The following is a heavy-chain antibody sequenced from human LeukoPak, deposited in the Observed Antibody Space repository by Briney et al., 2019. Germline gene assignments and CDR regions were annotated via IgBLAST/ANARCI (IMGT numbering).Heavy chain of an antibody. Sequence: GDSLKISCKASGYSFTSYWIGWVRQMPGKGLEWMGIIDPSDSEIRYTPSFQGQVTISVDKSLTTADLQWNSLKASDTAMYYCARQTAMGRSGDYWGQGTLVTVSS. CDR1: GYSFTSYW. CDR2: IDPSDSEI. CDR3: ARQTAMGRSGDY. D-gene: IGHD5-18*01. J-gene: IGHJ4*02. V-gene: IGHV5-51*01.